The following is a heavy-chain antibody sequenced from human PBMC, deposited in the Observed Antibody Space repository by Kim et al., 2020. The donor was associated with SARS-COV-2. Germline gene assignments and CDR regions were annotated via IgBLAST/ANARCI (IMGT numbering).Heavy chain of an antibody. CDR2: INHSGST. D-gene: IGHD2-2*01. CDR3: ARGGLVVVPAVPWVWFDP. V-gene: IGHV4-34*01. J-gene: IGHJ5*02. Sequence: SETLSLTCAVYGGSFSGYYWSWIRQPPGKGLEWIGEINHSGSTNYNPSLKSRVTISVDTSKNQFSLKLSSVTAADTAVYYCARGGLVVVPAVPWVWFDPWGQGTLVTVSS. CDR1: GGSFSGYY.